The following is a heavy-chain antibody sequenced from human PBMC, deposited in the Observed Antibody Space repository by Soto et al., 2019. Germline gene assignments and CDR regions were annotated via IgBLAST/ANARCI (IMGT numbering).Heavy chain of an antibody. V-gene: IGHV4-30-4*01. CDR2: IYSSGGS. CDR3: VGTGTTDDY. CDR1: GASVSSGDYY. J-gene: IGHJ4*02. D-gene: IGHD1-1*01. Sequence: QVQLQESGPGLVKPSQTLSLTCTVSGASVSSGDYYWSCIRQPPGKGLEWIGYIYSSGGSYYNPSLKGRLTISIDTSKNQLSLKLNSVTVADTAIYYCVGTGTTDDYWGRGTVVTVSS.